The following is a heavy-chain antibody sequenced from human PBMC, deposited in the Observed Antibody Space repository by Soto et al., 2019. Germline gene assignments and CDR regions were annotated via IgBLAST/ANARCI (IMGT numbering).Heavy chain of an antibody. Sequence: SETLSLTCAVYGGSFSCYYWSWIRQPPGKGLEWIGEINHSGSTNYNPSLKSRVTISVDTSKNQFSLKLSSVTAADTAVYYCAGTRIAVAAPFDYWGQGTLVTAPQ. J-gene: IGHJ4*02. D-gene: IGHD6-19*01. CDR2: INHSGST. CDR1: GGSFSCYY. CDR3: AGTRIAVAAPFDY. V-gene: IGHV4-34*01.